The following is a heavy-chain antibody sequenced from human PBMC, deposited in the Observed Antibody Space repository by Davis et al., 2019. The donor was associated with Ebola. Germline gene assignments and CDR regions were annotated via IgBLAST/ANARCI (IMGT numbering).Heavy chain of an antibody. CDR3: ARGIAAANDY. D-gene: IGHD6-13*01. CDR1: GYTFTSYY. Sequence: ASVKVSCKASGYTFTSYYMHWVRQAPGQGLEWMGIINPSGGSTSYAQKFQGRVTITADKSTSTAYMELSSLRSEDTAVYYCARGIAAANDYWGQGTLVTVSS. V-gene: IGHV1-46*01. J-gene: IGHJ4*02. CDR2: INPSGGST.